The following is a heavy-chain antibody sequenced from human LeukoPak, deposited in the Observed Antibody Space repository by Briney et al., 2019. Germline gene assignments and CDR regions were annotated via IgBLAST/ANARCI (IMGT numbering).Heavy chain of an antibody. D-gene: IGHD3-22*01. V-gene: IGHV4-34*01. CDR2: INHSGCT. CDR3: ARSSSRYYFPFDY. Sequence: PSETLSLTCAVYGGSFNGYYWSWVRQPPGKGVEWIGEINHSGCTNYNPSLKGLVTISVDTSKNQFSLKLSSVTAADTPVYYCARSSSRYYFPFDYWGQGTLVTVSS. CDR1: GGSFNGYY. J-gene: IGHJ4*02.